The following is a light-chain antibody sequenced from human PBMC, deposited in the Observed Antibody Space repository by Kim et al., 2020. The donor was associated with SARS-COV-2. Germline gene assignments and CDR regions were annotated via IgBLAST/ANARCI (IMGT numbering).Light chain of an antibody. CDR2: DDR. J-gene: IGLJ2*01. CDR1: NIGGKN. CDR3: QVWDSSSDHVV. Sequence: SYELAQPPSLSVAPGKTARITCGGDNIGGKNVNWYQQKPGQAPVLVVYDDRDRPSGIPERFSGSNFGNTATLTISGVEAEDEADYYCQVWDSSSDHVVFGGGTQLTVL. V-gene: IGLV3-21*03.